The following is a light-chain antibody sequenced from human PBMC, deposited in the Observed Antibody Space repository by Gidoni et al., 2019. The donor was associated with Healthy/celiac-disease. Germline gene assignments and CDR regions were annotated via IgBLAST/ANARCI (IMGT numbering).Light chain of an antibody. V-gene: IGLV3-19*01. CDR1: SLRSYY. CDR3: NSRDSSGNLVV. J-gene: IGLJ2*01. CDR2: GKN. Sequence: SSELTQDPAVSVSLGQTVRITCQGDSLRSYYASWYQQTPGQAPVLVIYGKNNRPSGIPHRFSGASSGNTASLTITGAQAEDEADYYCNSRDSSGNLVVFGGGTKLTVL.